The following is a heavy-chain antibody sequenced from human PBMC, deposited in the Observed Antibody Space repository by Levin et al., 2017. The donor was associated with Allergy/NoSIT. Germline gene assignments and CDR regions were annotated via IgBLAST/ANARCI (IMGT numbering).Heavy chain of an antibody. CDR2: ISSSSDM. D-gene: IGHD1-26*01. Sequence: GESLKISCAASGFTFSTYYMSWVRQAPGKGLEWVSSISSSSDMYYADSVKGRFTISRDNADNSLYLQMNSLRAEDTAVYYCASPTVGTGRYWGQGTLVTVSS. J-gene: IGHJ4*02. V-gene: IGHV3-69-1*01. CDR3: ASPTVGTGRY. CDR1: GFTFSTYY.